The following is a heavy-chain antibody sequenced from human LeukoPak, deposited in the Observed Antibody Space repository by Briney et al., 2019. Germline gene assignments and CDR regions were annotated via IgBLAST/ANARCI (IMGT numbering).Heavy chain of an antibody. J-gene: IGHJ4*02. Sequence: PGGPLRLSCEASGFTFTNAWMNWVRQAPGKGPEWVGRMKSKRDGGATEYAAPVKGRFTISRDDSKNTVYLQMNSLKTEDTGVYYCARELHYDYVWGSYRYPDYWGQGTLVTVSS. CDR2: MKSKRDGGAT. D-gene: IGHD3-16*02. CDR3: ARELHYDYVWGSYRYPDY. CDR1: GFTFTNAW. V-gene: IGHV3-15*01.